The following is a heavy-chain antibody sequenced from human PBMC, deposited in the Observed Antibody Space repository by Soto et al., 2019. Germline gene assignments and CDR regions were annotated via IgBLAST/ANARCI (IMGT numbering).Heavy chain of an antibody. J-gene: IGHJ4*02. CDR3: AKDFSGEGYFDY. V-gene: IGHV3-30*18. CDR2: ISYDGSNK. Sequence: QVQLVGSGGGVVQPGRSLRLSCAASGFTFSSYGMHWVRQAPGKGLEWVAVISYDGSNKYYADSVKGRFTISRDNSKNTLYLQMNSLRAEDTAVYYCAKDFSGEGYFDYWGQGTLVTVSS. CDR1: GFTFSSYG. D-gene: IGHD7-27*01.